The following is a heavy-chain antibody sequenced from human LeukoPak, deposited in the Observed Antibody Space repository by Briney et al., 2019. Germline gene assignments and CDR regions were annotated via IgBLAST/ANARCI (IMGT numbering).Heavy chain of an antibody. Sequence: PSETLSLTCAVYGGSFSGYYWSWIRRPPGKGLEWSGEINHSASTNYNPSLKSRVTISVDTSKNQFSLKLSSVTAADTAVYYCARGVPYYYDSSGYYFDYWGQGNLVTVSS. CDR2: INHSAST. V-gene: IGHV4-34*01. D-gene: IGHD3-22*01. CDR3: ARGVPYYYDSSGYYFDY. J-gene: IGHJ4*02. CDR1: GGSFSGYY.